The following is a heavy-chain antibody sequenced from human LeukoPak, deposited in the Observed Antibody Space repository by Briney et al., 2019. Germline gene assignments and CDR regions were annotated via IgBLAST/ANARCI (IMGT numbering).Heavy chain of an antibody. D-gene: IGHD1-26*01. V-gene: IGHV4-61*02. CDR3: ARGRTRSGSYFNWFDP. CDR1: GGSISSGSYY. CDR2: IYTSGST. J-gene: IGHJ5*02. Sequence: SETLSLTCTVSGGSISSGSYYWSWIRQPAGKGLEWIGRIYTSGSTNYNPSLKSRVTMSVDTSKNQFSLKLSSVTAADTAVYYCARGRTRSGSYFNWFDPWGQGTLVTVSS.